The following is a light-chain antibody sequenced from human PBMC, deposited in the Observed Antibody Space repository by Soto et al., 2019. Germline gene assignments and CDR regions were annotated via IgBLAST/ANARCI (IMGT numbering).Light chain of an antibody. J-gene: IGLJ1*01. Sequence: SYELTQPHSVSVATAQMARITCGGNNIETKAVHWYQQKPGQDPVLVVYSDNNRPSGIPERFSGSSPGNTATLAFSWIEAGDEADYYCQVWDSRIDHNYVFGTGTKVTVL. CDR2: SDN. CDR3: QVWDSRIDHNYV. CDR1: NIETKA. V-gene: IGLV3-12*02.